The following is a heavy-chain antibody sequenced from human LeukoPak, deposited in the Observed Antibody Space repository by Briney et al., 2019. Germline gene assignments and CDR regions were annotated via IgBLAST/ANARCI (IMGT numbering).Heavy chain of an antibody. Sequence: GGSLRLSCAASGFTFSSYSMNWVRQAPGKGLEWVSSISSSSSYIYYADSVKGRFTISRDNAKNSLYLQMNGLRAEDTAVYYCARESERWLANWGQGTLVTVSS. CDR2: ISSSSSYI. J-gene: IGHJ4*02. D-gene: IGHD5-24*01. V-gene: IGHV3-21*01. CDR1: GFTFSSYS. CDR3: ARESERWLAN.